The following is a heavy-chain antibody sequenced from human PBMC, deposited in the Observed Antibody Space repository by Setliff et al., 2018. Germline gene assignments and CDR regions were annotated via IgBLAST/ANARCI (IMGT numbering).Heavy chain of an antibody. Sequence: PSETLSLTCTVSGGSISSGGYYWSWIRQHPGKGLEWVANIKQDGSDTYYMDSVKGRFTISRDNANNSLYLQMNTLRVEDTAVYYCARDGGEYWGQGTLVTVSS. J-gene: IGHJ4*02. V-gene: IGHV3-7*01. CDR2: IKQDGSDT. D-gene: IGHD3-16*01. CDR3: ARDGGEY. CDR1: GGSISSGGYY.